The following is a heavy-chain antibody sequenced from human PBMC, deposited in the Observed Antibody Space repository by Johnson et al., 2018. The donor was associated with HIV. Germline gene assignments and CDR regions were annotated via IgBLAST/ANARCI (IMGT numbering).Heavy chain of an antibody. J-gene: IGHJ3*02. Sequence: VQLVESGGGLVQPGGSLRLSCAASGFTFTSYWMTWVRQAPGKGLEWVANIKQDGSEKYYVDSVKGRFTISRDNSKNTLYLQMNSLRAEDTAVYYCAKMEFDYSNYAAPLSLHYAFDIWGQGTMVTVSS. CDR1: GFTFTSYW. CDR3: AKMEFDYSNYAAPLSLHYAFDI. CDR2: IKQDGSEK. V-gene: IGHV3-7*02. D-gene: IGHD4-11*01.